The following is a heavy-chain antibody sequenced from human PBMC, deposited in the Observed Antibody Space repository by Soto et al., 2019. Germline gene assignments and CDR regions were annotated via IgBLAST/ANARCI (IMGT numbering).Heavy chain of an antibody. V-gene: IGHV3-23*01. CDR2: ISGSGGST. CDR3: AKEARIMITFGGAADY. CDR1: GFTFSSYA. J-gene: IGHJ4*02. D-gene: IGHD3-16*01. Sequence: EVQLLESGGGLVQPGGSLRLSCAASGFTFSSYAMNWVRQAPGKGLEWVSAISGSGGSTYYADSVKGRFTISRDNSKNTLYLQMNSLRAEDTAVYYCAKEARIMITFGGAADYWGQGTLVTVSS.